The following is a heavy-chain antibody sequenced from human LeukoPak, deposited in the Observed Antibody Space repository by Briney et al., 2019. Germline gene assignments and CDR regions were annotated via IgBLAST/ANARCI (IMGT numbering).Heavy chain of an antibody. CDR3: ARTHSSSWFSVRWFDP. J-gene: IGHJ5*02. CDR2: I. V-gene: IGHV4-34*01. D-gene: IGHD6-13*01. CDR1: GGSFSGYY. Sequence: PSETLSLTCAVYGGSFSGYYWSWIRQPPGKGLEWIGYIYNPSLKSRVTISVDTSKNQFSLKLSSVTAADTAVYYCARTHSSSWFSVRWFDPWGQGTLVTVSS.